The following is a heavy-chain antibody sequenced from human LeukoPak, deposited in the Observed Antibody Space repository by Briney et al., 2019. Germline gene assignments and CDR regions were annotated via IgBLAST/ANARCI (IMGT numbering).Heavy chain of an antibody. CDR1: GFTFSSYA. V-gene: IGHV3-23*01. CDR2: ISGSGGST. CDR3: VDYCSSTSCYIDY. J-gene: IGHJ4*02. Sequence: GGSLRLSCAASGFTFSSYAMSWVRQAPGKGLEWVSAISGSGGSTYYADSVKGRFTISRGNSKNTLYLQMNSLRAEDTAVYYCVDYCSSTSCYIDYWGQGTLVTVSS. D-gene: IGHD2-2*01.